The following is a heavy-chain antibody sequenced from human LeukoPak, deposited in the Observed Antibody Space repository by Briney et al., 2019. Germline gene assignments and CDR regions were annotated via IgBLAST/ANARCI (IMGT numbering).Heavy chain of an antibody. Sequence: GGSLRLSCAASGFTYSSCAMSWVRQAPGKGLEWVSTVRGSGGGTYYADSVKGRFTISRDNSKNTLYLQMNSLRAEDTAVYYCAKEPATRWLATFDYWGQGTLVTVSS. D-gene: IGHD6-19*01. V-gene: IGHV3-23*01. CDR3: AKEPATRWLATFDY. CDR1: GFTYSSCA. J-gene: IGHJ4*02. CDR2: VRGSGGGT.